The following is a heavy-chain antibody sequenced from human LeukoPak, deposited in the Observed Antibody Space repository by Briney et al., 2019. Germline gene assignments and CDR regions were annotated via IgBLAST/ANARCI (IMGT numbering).Heavy chain of an antibody. J-gene: IGHJ3*02. D-gene: IGHD1-26*01. CDR3: ARNQQVGTDPDAFDI. CDR1: GYTFTNYY. Sequence: ASVKVSCKASGYTFTNYYIRWVRQAPGQGLEWMGIINPSGDSTTYAQQFQGRVTMTRDTSTSTVYMELSSLRSEDTAVYYCARNQQVGTDPDAFDIWGQGTMVTVSS. V-gene: IGHV1-46*01. CDR2: INPSGDST.